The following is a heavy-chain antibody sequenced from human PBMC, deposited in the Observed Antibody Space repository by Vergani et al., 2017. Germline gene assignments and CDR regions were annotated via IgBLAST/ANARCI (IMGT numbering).Heavy chain of an antibody. Sequence: QVQLQESGPGLVKPSETLSLTCTVSGGSISGYYWSWIRQPPGKGLEWIGYIYYSGSTYYNPSLKSRVTISVDTSKNPFSLKLSSVTAADTAVYYCARDGGGYYDFWSGYVSYWGQGTLVTVSS. CDR3: ARDGGGYYDFWSGYVSY. V-gene: IGHV4-59*12. CDR2: IYYSGST. J-gene: IGHJ4*02. D-gene: IGHD3-3*01. CDR1: GGSISGYY.